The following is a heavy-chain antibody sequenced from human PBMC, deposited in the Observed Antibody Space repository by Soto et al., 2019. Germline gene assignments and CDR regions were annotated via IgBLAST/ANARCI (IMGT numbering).Heavy chain of an antibody. CDR1: GGSISDNW. CDR2: IYHSGTT. J-gene: IGHJ4*02. CDR3: ASHGAGLRTRGSDS. Sequence: QVQLQESGPGLVKLSGTLSLTCAVAGGSISDNWWSCVRQAPGKGLEGFGEIYHSGTTYYTPSHKGPVIILSDKSATHISLTLSSVTAAGTAVYYCASHGAGLRTRGSDSWGQAALVADSS. D-gene: IGHD1-26*01. V-gene: IGHV4-4*02.